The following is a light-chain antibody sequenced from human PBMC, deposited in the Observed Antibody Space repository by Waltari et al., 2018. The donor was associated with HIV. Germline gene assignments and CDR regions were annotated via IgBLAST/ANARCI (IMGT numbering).Light chain of an antibody. Sequence: IQMTQSPSNLSASVGDAVILTCRASQNIDNWLAWYQQRAGRAPKLLMSMTSVLETGVPSRFRGSGSGTTFTLTINSLQPDDFGTYYCQQYSTHYGFGQGTRVE. J-gene: IGKJ2*01. CDR1: QNIDNW. CDR2: MTS. V-gene: IGKV1-5*03. CDR3: QQYSTHYG.